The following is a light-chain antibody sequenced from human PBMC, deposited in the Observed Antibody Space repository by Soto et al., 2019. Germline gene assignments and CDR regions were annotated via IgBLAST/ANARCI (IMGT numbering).Light chain of an antibody. CDR3: QSYDSTLDARYV. J-gene: IGLJ1*01. CDR2: DVT. CDR1: ANDVGGHNY. V-gene: IGLV2-11*01. Sequence: QSALTQPRSVSGSPGQSATISCTGTANDVGGHNYVSWYQQHPGEAPKLLIYDVTERPSGVPDRFSGSKSGNTASLTISGLQAEDEGDYYCQSYDSTLDARYVFGTGTKLTVL.